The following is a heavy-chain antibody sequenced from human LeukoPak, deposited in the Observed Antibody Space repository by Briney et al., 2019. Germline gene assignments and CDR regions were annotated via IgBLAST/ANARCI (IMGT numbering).Heavy chain of an antibody. D-gene: IGHD3-10*01. CDR3: AKDYLVYYGSGSYYSHFDY. J-gene: IGHJ4*02. CDR2: ANGGGDVT. CDR1: GFSFSTFA. Sequence: GGSLRLSCAASGFSFSTFAMSWVRQTPGKGLEWVSHANGGGDVTHYVDSVKGRFTISRDNSKNTLYLPMNSLRAEDTAVYYCAKDYLVYYGSGSYYSHFDYWGQGTLVTVSS. V-gene: IGHV3-23*01.